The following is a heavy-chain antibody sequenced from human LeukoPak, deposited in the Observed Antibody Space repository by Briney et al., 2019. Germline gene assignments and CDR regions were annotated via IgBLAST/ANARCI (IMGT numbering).Heavy chain of an antibody. D-gene: IGHD5-12*01. Sequence: GGSLRLSCAASGFTVSSNYMSWVRQAPGKGLEWVSIIYSGGSTYHADSVKGRFTISRDNSENALYLQMNSLRAEDTAVYYCARSAGIADTIVLGYWGQGTLVTVSS. CDR3: ARSAGIADTIVLGY. CDR1: GFTVSSNY. V-gene: IGHV3-66*01. CDR2: IYSGGST. J-gene: IGHJ4*02.